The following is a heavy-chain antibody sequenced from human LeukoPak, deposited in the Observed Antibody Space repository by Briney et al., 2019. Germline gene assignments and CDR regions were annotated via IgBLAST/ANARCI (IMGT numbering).Heavy chain of an antibody. D-gene: IGHD6-19*01. J-gene: IGHJ4*02. V-gene: IGHV3-74*01. CDR3: ARGISSGWYSPGIDY. CDR1: GFTLSSYW. CDR2: VNSDGSGT. Sequence: PGGSLRLSCAASGFTLSSYWMYWVRQAPGKGLVWVSRVNSDGSGTTYADSVKGRFTISRDDAKNTLFLQMDSLRAEDTAVYYCARGISSGWYSPGIDYWGQGTQVTVSS.